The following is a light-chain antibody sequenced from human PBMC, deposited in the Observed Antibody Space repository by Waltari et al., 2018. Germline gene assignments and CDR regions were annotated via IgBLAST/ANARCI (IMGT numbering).Light chain of an antibody. CDR2: WSS. CDR1: QSVLYSFDNMHY. V-gene: IGKV4-1*01. Sequence: DVVVTQSPDSLAVSLGERVTINCKSSQSVLYSFDNMHYLAWYQQKPGQPPKLLIYWSSTRESGVPDRFIGSGSGTDFTLTINSLQAEDVAVYYCQQYYSPFSFTFGQGTKVEIK. J-gene: IGKJ2*01. CDR3: QQYYSPFSFT.